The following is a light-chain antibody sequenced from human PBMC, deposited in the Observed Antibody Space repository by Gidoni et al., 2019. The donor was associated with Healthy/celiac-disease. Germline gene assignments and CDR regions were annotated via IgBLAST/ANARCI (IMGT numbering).Light chain of an antibody. Sequence: DIQMTQSPSTLSASIGDRVTITCRASQSISSWLAWYQQKPGKAPKLLIYGASSLESGVPARFSGSGSGTEFTLTISSLQADDFATYYCQQYNSYSGMFGQGTKVEIK. J-gene: IGKJ1*01. CDR1: QSISSW. V-gene: IGKV1-5*01. CDR2: GAS. CDR3: QQYNSYSGM.